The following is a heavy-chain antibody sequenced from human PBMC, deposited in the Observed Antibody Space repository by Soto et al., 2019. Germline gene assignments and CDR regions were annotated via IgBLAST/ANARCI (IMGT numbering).Heavy chain of an antibody. CDR3: ARDRYLVPAALDDAFDI. J-gene: IGHJ3*02. Sequence: PGGSLRLSCAASGFTFSSNAMHWVRQAPVKGLEWVAVISFDGSNKYYADSVKGRFTISRDNSKNTLYLQMNSLRAEDTAVYYCARDRYLVPAALDDAFDIWGQGTMVTVSS. V-gene: IGHV3-30-3*01. D-gene: IGHD2-2*01. CDR2: ISFDGSNK. CDR1: GFTFSSNA.